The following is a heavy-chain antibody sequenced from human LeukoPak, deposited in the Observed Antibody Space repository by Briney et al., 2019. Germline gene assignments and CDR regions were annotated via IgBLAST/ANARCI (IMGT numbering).Heavy chain of an antibody. Sequence: ASVKVSCKVSGYTLTELSMHWVRQAPGKGLEWMGGFDPEDGETIYAQKFQGRVTMTEDTSTDTAYMELSSLRSEDTAVYYCAILFWSGYFYGWFDSWGQGTLVTVSS. D-gene: IGHD3-3*01. CDR3: AILFWSGYFYGWFDS. V-gene: IGHV1-24*01. CDR2: FDPEDGET. CDR1: GYTLTELS. J-gene: IGHJ5*01.